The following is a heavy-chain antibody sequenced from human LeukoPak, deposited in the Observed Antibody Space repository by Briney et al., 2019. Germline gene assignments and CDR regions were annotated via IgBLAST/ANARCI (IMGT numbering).Heavy chain of an antibody. V-gene: IGHV4-34*01. D-gene: IGHD5-18*01. J-gene: IGHJ4*02. CDR2: INHSGST. CDR3: ARGRGYSYGY. CDR1: GGSFSGYY. Sequence: SETLSLTCAVYGGSFSGYYWSWIRQPPGKGPEWIGEINHSGSTNYNPSLKSRVTISVDTSKNQFSLKLSSVTAADTAVYYCARGRGYSYGYWGQGTLVTVSS.